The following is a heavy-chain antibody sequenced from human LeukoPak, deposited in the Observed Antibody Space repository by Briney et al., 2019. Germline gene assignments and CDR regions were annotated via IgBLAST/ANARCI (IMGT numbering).Heavy chain of an antibody. CDR2: IYYSGST. J-gene: IGHJ4*02. D-gene: IGHD1-1*01. V-gene: IGHV4-31*03. Sequence: PTQTLSLTFNFSGCSISCFCYYSICTRPHPGTVLGWLGYIYYSGSTYYNPSLKSRVTISVDTSKNQFSLKLSSVTAADTAVYYCARVWRAYTTPDYWGQGTLVTVSS. CDR3: ARVWRAYTTPDY. CDR1: GCSISCFCYY.